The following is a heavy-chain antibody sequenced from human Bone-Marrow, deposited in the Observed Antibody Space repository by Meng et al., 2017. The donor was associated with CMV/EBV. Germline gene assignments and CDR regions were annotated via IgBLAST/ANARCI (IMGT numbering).Heavy chain of an antibody. V-gene: IGHV3-53*01. J-gene: IGHJ6*02. CDR1: GFTVSSNY. Sequence: GGSLRLSCAASGFTVSSNYMSWVRQAPGKGLEWVSVIYSGGSTYYADSVKGRSTISRDNTKNTVYLQLNSLRAEDTAVYYCARDRLSPRYDYTSASSEAIHGVDVWGQGTTVTVSS. CDR2: IYSGGST. D-gene: IGHD3-3*01. CDR3: ARDRLSPRYDYTSASSEAIHGVDV.